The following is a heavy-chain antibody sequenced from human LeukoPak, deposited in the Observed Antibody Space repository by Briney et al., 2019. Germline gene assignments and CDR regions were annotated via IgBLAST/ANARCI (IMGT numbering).Heavy chain of an antibody. J-gene: IGHJ6*02. V-gene: IGHV4-30-2*01. CDR2: IYYSGST. Sequence: SETLSLTCAVSGGSISSGGYSWSWIRQPPGKGLEWIGYIYYSGSTYYNPSLKSRVTISVDTSKNQFSLKLSSVTAADTAVYYCARSPSATYYYGMDVWGQGTTVTVSS. CDR1: GGSISSGGYS. CDR3: ARSPSATYYYGMDV. D-gene: IGHD3-3*01.